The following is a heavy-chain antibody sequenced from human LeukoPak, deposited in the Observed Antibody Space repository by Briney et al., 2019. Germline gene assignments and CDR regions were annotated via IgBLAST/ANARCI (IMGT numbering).Heavy chain of an antibody. Sequence: PGGSLRLSCAASGFTFSSYAMSWVRQAPGKGLEWVSAISGSGGSTYYADSVKGRFTISRDNSKNTLYLQMNSLRAEDTAVYYCATDLGVQENPDSHDAFDIWGQGTMVTVSS. D-gene: IGHD1-1*01. CDR3: ATDLGVQENPDSHDAFDI. CDR1: GFTFSSYA. V-gene: IGHV3-23*01. CDR2: ISGSGGST. J-gene: IGHJ3*02.